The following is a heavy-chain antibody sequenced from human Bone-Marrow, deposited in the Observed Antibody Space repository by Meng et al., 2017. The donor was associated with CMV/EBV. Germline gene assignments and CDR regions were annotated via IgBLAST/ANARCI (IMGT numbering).Heavy chain of an antibody. CDR1: GFTFSSYW. J-gene: IGHJ3*01. V-gene: IGHV3-74*01. Sequence: GESLKISCAASGFTFSSYWMHWVRQAPGKGLVWVSRINSDGSSTSYADSVKGRFTISRDNAKNTLYLQMNSLRAEDTALYYCARSRQYQLPWDAFDRWGQGTMVTVSS. CDR2: INSDGSST. D-gene: IGHD2-2*01. CDR3: ARSRQYQLPWDAFDR.